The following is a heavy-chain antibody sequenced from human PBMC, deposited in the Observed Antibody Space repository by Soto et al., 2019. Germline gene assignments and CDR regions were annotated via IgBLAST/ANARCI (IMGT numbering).Heavy chain of an antibody. J-gene: IGHJ4*02. CDR2: IYYDGSNK. CDR1: GFTFSSYG. CDR3: ARSQYSSSWYPFDY. Sequence: QVQLVESGGGVVQPGRSLRLSCAASGFTFSSYGMHWVRQAPGKALEWVAVIYYDGSNKYYADSVKGRFTISRDNSKNKRYLQMNSLRAEDTAVFYCARSQYSSSWYPFDYWGQGTLVTVSS. V-gene: IGHV3-33*01. D-gene: IGHD6-13*01.